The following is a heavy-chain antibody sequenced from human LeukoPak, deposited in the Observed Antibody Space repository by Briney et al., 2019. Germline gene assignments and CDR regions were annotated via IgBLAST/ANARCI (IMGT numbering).Heavy chain of an antibody. V-gene: IGHV1-46*01. CDR1: GYTFTSYY. J-gene: IGHJ4*02. CDR3: ASLTTDENEAFDD. Sequence: ASVKVSCKASGYTFTSYYMHWVRQAPGQGLEWMGIINPSGGSTSYAQKFQGRVTMTRDTSTSTVYMELSSRRSEDTAVYYCASLTTDENEAFDDWGQGSLGTVS. CDR2: INPSGGST. D-gene: IGHD4-17*01.